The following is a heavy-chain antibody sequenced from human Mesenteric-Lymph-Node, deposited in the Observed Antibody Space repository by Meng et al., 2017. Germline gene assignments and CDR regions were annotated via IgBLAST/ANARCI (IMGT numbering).Heavy chain of an antibody. CDR3: VRGRGAVPGLYYFDF. D-gene: IGHD6-19*01. CDR2: INGGHGT. V-gene: IGHV3-23*01. J-gene: IGHJ4*02. CDR1: GFTFSSYA. Sequence: GGSLRLSCAASGFTFSSYAMSWVRQAPGKGLEWVSAINGGHGTYYADSVKGHFSISRDNSKNTLYLQMNGLRAEDTAVYYCVRGRGAVPGLYYFDFWGLGTLVTVSS.